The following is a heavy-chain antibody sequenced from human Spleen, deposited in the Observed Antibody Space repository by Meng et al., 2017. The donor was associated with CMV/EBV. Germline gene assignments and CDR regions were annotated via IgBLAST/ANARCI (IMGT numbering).Heavy chain of an antibody. V-gene: IGHV3-9*01. CDR3: AKDTGRGSSASYSMDV. CDR1: GFTFEDFA. Sequence: GGSLRLSCAASGFTFEDFAIHWVRQAPGKGLEWVSCISWDSGFIGYADSVKGRFTISRDNAKNSLYLQMNSLRTEDTALYYCAKDTGRGSSASYSMDVWGQGTTVTVSS. J-gene: IGHJ6*02. D-gene: IGHD2-2*01. CDR2: ISWDSGFI.